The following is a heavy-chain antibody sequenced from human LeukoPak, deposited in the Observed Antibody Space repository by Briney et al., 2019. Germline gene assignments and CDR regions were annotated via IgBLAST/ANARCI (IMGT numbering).Heavy chain of an antibody. Sequence: ASVKVSCKASGYTFTSYGISWVRQAPGQGLEGMGWISAYNGNTNYAQKLQGRVTMTTDTSTSTAYMELRSLRSDDTAVYYCASRGGYSSSSPLDYWGQGTLVTVSS. D-gene: IGHD6-6*01. CDR3: ASRGGYSSSSPLDY. J-gene: IGHJ4*02. CDR2: ISAYNGNT. CDR1: GYTFTSYG. V-gene: IGHV1-18*01.